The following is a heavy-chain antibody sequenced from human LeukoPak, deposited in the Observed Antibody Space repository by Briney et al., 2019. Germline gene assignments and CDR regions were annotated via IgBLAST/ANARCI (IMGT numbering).Heavy chain of an antibody. CDR2: ISAYNGNT. J-gene: IGHJ4*02. CDR1: GYTFTSYG. V-gene: IGHV1-18*01. D-gene: IGHD2-21*01. CDR3: ARDNPPTSCGGDCYSAPGYDY. Sequence: ASVKVSCKASGYTFTSYGISWVRQAPGQGLEWMGWISAYNGNTNYAQKLQGRVTMTTDTSTSTAYMELRSLRSDDTAVDYCARDNPPTSCGGDCYSAPGYDYWGQGTLVTVSS.